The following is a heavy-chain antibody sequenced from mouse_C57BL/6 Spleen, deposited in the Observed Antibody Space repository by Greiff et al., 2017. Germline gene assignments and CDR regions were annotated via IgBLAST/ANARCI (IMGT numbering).Heavy chain of an antibody. CDR2: INPGSGGT. J-gene: IGHJ1*03. D-gene: IGHD1-1*01. Sequence: QVQLKESGAELVRPGTSVKVSCKASGYAFTNYLIEWVKQRPGQGLEWIGVINPGSGGTNYNEKFKGKATLTADKSSSTAYMHLSSLTSEDSAVYFCARGGLITPRYFDVWGTGTTVTVSS. CDR1: GYAFTNYL. V-gene: IGHV1-54*01. CDR3: ARGGLITPRYFDV.